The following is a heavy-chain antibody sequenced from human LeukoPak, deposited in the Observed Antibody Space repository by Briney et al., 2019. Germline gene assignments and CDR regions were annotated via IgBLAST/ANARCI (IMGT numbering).Heavy chain of an antibody. D-gene: IGHD1-14*01. CDR1: GYSFTRHG. J-gene: IGHJ4*02. CDR3: ARGGWTTGMDY. CDR2: ISGYNGNT. Sequence: ASVKVSCKPSGYSFTRHGISWVRQAPGQGLEWMGWISGYNGNTNYAQKFQGRVTMTTDASTRTAHMEVRGLRSDDTAVYYCARGGWTTGMDYWGQGTLVTVSS. V-gene: IGHV1-18*01.